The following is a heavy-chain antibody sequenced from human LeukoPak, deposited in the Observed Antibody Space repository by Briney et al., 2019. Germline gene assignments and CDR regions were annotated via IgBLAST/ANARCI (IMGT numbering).Heavy chain of an antibody. J-gene: IGHJ3*02. CDR2: IIPIFGTA. CDR1: GGTFSSYA. D-gene: IGHD3-10*01. Sequence: ASVKVSCKASGGTFSSYAISWVRQAPGQGLEWMGGIIPIFGTANYAQKFQGRVTITADESTSTAYMELSSLRSEDTALYYCVRAFFMVRGVHAAFDIWGQGTMVTVSS. CDR3: VRAFFMVRGVHAAFDI. V-gene: IGHV1-69*13.